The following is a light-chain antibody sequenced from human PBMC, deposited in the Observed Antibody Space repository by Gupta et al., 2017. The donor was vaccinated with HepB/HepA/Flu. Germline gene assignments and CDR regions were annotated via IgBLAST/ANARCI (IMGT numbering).Light chain of an antibody. CDR1: QGISKY. J-gene: IGKJ4*01. CDR3: QQLDSFPLT. V-gene: IGKV1-9*01. Sequence: DIQLTQFPSFLSASVGDRVTITCRASQGISKYLAWYHQKPGRAPDLLIYGASTLQSGVPSRFSGSGSGTEFTLTISSLQPDDFATYYCQQLDSFPLTFGAGTKVEI. CDR2: GAS.